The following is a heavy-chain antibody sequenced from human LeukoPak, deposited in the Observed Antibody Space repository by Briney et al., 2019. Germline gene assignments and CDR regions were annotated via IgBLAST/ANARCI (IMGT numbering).Heavy chain of an antibody. J-gene: IGHJ4*02. Sequence: GGSLRLSCAASGFTFSSYSMNWVRQAPGKGLEWVPYISSGSRTIYYADSVKGRFTISRDNAKNSLYLQMNSLRADDTAVYYCARDRSNSWSKDYWGKGTLVTVSS. V-gene: IGHV3-48*01. CDR3: ARDRSNSWSKDY. CDR1: GFTFSSYS. CDR2: ISSGSRTI. D-gene: IGHD6-13*01.